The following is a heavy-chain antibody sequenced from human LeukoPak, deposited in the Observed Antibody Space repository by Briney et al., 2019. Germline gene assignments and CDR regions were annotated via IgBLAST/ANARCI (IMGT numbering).Heavy chain of an antibody. V-gene: IGHV3-74*01. D-gene: IGHD3-10*01. Sequence: GGSLRLSCAASGFTFSSYWMHWVRQAPGKGLAWVSRISGDESSTSYADSVKGRLTISRDNAKNTLFLQMNSLRAEDTAVYYCAGGSTLDRGLVYYWGQGTLVTVSS. CDR3: AGGSTLDRGLVYY. CDR2: ISGDESST. CDR1: GFTFSSYW. J-gene: IGHJ4*02.